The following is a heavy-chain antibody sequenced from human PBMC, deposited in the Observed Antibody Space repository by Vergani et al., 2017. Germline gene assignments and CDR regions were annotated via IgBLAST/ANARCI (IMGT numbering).Heavy chain of an antibody. CDR1: GASIRSSNDY. D-gene: IGHD6-19*01. J-gene: IGHJ5*02. V-gene: IGHV4-39*01. CDR2: IYYSGST. Sequence: QLQLQESGPGLVKPSATLSLTCSVSGASIRSSNDYWGWIRQHPGKGLEWIASIYYSGSTYYNPSLKSLVIIYVDTSKNQFSLKLSSVTAADTAVYFCARHSTVEWLVKLGWIDPWGQGILVTVSS. CDR3: ARHSTVEWLVKLGWIDP.